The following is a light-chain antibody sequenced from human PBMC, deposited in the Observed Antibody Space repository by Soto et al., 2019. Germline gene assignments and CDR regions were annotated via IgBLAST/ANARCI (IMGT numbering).Light chain of an antibody. CDR3: SLSISGSSYV. V-gene: IGLV2-18*01. CDR1: SSDVGSYNR. Sequence: QSVLTQPPSVSGSPGQSVTISCTATSSDVGSYNRLSWYQQPPGTAPKLIMYEVNTRPSGVPDRFSGSKSGSTASLPISGLQAEDEADYYFSLSISGSSYVVGTGTKVTVL. CDR2: EVN. J-gene: IGLJ1*01.